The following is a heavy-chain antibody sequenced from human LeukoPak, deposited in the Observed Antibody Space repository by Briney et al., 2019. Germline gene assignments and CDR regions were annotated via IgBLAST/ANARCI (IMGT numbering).Heavy chain of an antibody. CDR3: AKDFRIGYSAHFDY. Sequence: GGSLRLSCVGSGFTFRSHAMSWVSQAPEKGLEFVSGIYENGGTTYYADSVKGRFSISRDNSKNTLYLQMDSLRGEDTAVYYCAKDFRIGYSAHFDYWGQGALVTVSS. CDR1: GFTFRSHA. CDR2: IYENGGTT. J-gene: IGHJ4*02. V-gene: IGHV3-23*01. D-gene: IGHD2-21*01.